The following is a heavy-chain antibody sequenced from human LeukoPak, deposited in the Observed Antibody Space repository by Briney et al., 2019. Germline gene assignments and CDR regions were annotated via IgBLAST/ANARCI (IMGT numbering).Heavy chain of an antibody. CDR1: GFTFSSYS. J-gene: IGHJ5*02. D-gene: IGHD5-24*01. Sequence: KPGGSLRLSCAASGFTFSSYSMNWVRQAPGKGLEWVSSISSSSSYIYYADSVKGRFTISRDNAKNSLYLQMNSLRAEDTPVYYCARLLEMATISWFDPWGQGTLVTVSS. CDR3: ARLLEMATISWFDP. V-gene: IGHV3-21*01. CDR2: ISSSSSYI.